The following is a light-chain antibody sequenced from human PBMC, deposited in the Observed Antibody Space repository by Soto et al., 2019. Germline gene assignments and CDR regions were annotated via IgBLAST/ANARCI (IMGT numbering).Light chain of an antibody. CDR3: QQYDGYSWT. J-gene: IGKJ1*01. Sequence: DIQISQSPSSLSASEGDRVTITCRASQSISSYLNWYQQKPGKAPKLLIFGANSLQSAVPSRFSGSRSGTEFILTISSLQPDDVATYYCQQYDGYSWTFGQGTKVDNK. CDR1: QSISSY. CDR2: GAN. V-gene: IGKV1-5*01.